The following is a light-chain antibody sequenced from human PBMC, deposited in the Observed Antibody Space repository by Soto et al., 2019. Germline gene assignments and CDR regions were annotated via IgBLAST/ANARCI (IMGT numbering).Light chain of an antibody. V-gene: IGKV3-11*01. CDR3: QQRSDWPS. CDR1: QSVSRY. Sequence: EIVLTQSPATLSLSPGERDTLSCRASQSVSRYLAWYQQKPDQAPRLLIYDASNRATGIPARFSGSGSGTDFTLTSSSLEPEDFAVYYCQQRSDWPSFGQGTKLEIK. J-gene: IGKJ2*01. CDR2: DAS.